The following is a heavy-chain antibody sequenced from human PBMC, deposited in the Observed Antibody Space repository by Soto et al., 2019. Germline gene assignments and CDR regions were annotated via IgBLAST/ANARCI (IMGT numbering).Heavy chain of an antibody. J-gene: IGHJ3*02. V-gene: IGHV4-39*07. D-gene: IGHD3-10*01. Sequence: SETLSLTCTVSGGSISSSSYYWGWIRQPPGKGLEWIGYIYYSGSTYYNPSLKSRVTISVDTSKNQFSLKLSSVTAADTAVYYCARDYYGSGSSSLDIWGQGTMVTVSS. CDR2: IYYSGST. CDR3: ARDYYGSGSSSLDI. CDR1: GGSISSSSYY.